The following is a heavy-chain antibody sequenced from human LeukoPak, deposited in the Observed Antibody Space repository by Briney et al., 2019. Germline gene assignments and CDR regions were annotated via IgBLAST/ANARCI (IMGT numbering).Heavy chain of an antibody. Sequence: SETLSLTCTVSGGSISSYCRGWVRQLPGKGLEWVGYIYYSGGTNYNPSLKSRVTISVDTSKNHFSLKPSSVTAADTAVYYCARAAYGGNAGLFDYWGQGTLVTVSS. J-gene: IGHJ4*02. CDR2: IYYSGGT. CDR3: ARAAYGGNAGLFDY. CDR1: GGSISSYC. V-gene: IGHV4-59*01. D-gene: IGHD4-23*01.